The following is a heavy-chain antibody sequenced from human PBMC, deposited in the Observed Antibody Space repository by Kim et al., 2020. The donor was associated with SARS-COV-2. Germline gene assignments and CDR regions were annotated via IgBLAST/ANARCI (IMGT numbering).Heavy chain of an antibody. Sequence: SETLSLTCAVYGGSFSGYYWSWIRQPPGKGLEWIGEINNSGRTNYNPSLKSRVTISVDTSKNKFSLKLSTVTAADTAVYYCARGGLWFTYYYYYMDVWGKGTTVTVSS. CDR3: ARGGLWFTYYYYYMDV. V-gene: IGHV4-34*01. CDR1: GGSFSGYY. J-gene: IGHJ6*03. CDR2: INNSGRT. D-gene: IGHD3-10*01.